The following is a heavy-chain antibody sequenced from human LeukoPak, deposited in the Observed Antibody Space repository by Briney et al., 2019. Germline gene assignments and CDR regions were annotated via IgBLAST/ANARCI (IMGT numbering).Heavy chain of an antibody. V-gene: IGHV3-7*04. D-gene: IGHD2-2*01. J-gene: IGHJ4*02. Sequence: GGSLRLSCAASGFTFSSYWMSWVRQAPGKGLEWVANIKKDGSEKNYVDSAKGRFTISRDNAKNSLYLQMNSLRAEDTAVYYCARDVVVLPLYWGRGTLVTVSS. CDR2: IKKDGSEK. CDR3: ARDVVVLPLY. CDR1: GFTFSSYW.